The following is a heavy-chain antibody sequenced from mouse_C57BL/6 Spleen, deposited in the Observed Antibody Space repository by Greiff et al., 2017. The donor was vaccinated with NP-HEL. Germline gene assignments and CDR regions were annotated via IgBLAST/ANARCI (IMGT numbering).Heavy chain of an antibody. CDR1: GYTFTDYY. J-gene: IGHJ4*01. V-gene: IGHV1-26*01. Sequence: VQLQQSGPELVKPGASVKISCKASGYTFTDYYMNWVKQSHGKSLEWIGDINPNNGGTSYNQKFKGKATLTVDKSSSTAYMELRSLTSEDSAVYYCARWEHSAMDYWGQGTSVTVSS. CDR2: INPNNGGT. CDR3: ARWEHSAMDY. D-gene: IGHD4-1*01.